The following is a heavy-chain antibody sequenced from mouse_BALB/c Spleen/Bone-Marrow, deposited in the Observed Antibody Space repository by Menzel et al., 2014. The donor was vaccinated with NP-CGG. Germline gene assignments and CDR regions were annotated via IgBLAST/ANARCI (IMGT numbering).Heavy chain of an antibody. Sequence: EVKLVESGGGLVKPGGSLKLSCAAPGFAFSSYDMSWVRQTPEKRLEWVAYISSGGGRTYYPDTLKGRFTISRDNAKNTLYLQMSSLKSEDTAMYYCARPLYYYGSSPFYAMDYWRQGTSVTVSS. J-gene: IGHJ4*01. D-gene: IGHD1-1*01. CDR2: ISSGGGRT. V-gene: IGHV5-12-1*01. CDR1: GFAFSSYD. CDR3: ARPLYYYGSSPFYAMDY.